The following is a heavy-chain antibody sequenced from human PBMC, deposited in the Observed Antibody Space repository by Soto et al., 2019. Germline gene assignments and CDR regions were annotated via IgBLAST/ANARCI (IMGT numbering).Heavy chain of an antibody. D-gene: IGHD1-26*01. CDR3: ARSNYRNWFDP. V-gene: IGHV4-34*01. CDR1: GGSFSGYY. CDR2: INHSGRT. Sequence: PSETLSLTCAFYGGSFSGYYWSWIRQPPGKGLEWIGEINHSGRTNYNPSLKSRVTISVDTSKNQFSLKLSSVTAADTAVYYCARSNYRNWFDPWGQGTLVTVSS. J-gene: IGHJ5*02.